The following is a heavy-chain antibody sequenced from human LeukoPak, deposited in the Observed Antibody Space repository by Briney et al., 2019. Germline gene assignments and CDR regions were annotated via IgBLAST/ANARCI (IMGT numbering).Heavy chain of an antibody. Sequence: PGGSLRLSCAVSGITLSNYGMSWVRQAPGKGLEWVAGISDSGGRTKYADSVKGRFTISRDNPKNTLYLQMNSLRAEDTAVYFCAKRGVVIRAILVGFHKEAYYFDSWGQGAPVTVSS. V-gene: IGHV3-23*01. CDR1: GITLSNYG. J-gene: IGHJ4*02. D-gene: IGHD2-21*01. CDR2: ISDSGGRT. CDR3: AKRGVVIRAILVGFHKEAYYFDS.